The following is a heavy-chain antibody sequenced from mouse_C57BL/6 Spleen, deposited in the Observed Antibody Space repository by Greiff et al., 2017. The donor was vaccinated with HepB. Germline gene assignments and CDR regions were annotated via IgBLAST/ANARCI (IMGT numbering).Heavy chain of an antibody. J-gene: IGHJ4*01. V-gene: IGHV5-4*01. CDR2: ISDGGSYT. CDR1: GFTFSSYA. CDR3: ARGRGYYVSYAMHR. D-gene: IGHD2-3*01. Sequence: EVQGVESGGGLVKPGGSLKLSCAASGFTFSSYAMSWVRQTPEKRLEWVATISDGGSYTYYPDNVKGRFTISRDNAKNNLYLQMSHLKSEDTAMYYCARGRGYYVSYAMHRWSQRISVIVSS.